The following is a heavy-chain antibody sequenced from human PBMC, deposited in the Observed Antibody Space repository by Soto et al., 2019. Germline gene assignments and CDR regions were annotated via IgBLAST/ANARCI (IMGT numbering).Heavy chain of an antibody. Sequence: TLSLTCTVSGGSISSGGYYWSWIRQHPGKGLEWIGYIYYSGSTYYNPSLKSRATISVDTSKNQFSLKLSSVTAADTAVYYCASGGVVVPTRPFDYWGQGTLVTVSS. CDR1: GGSISSGGYY. D-gene: IGHD2-21*01. J-gene: IGHJ4*02. V-gene: IGHV4-31*03. CDR2: IYYSGST. CDR3: ASGGVVVPTRPFDY.